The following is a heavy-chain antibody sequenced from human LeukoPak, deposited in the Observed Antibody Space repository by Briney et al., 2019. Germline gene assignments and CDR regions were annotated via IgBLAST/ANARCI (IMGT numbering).Heavy chain of an antibody. CDR3: ARPYSSSVQRYFDY. J-gene: IGHJ4*02. D-gene: IGHD2-2*01. CDR2: ISVSGDNT. CDR1: GFTFSNYA. Sequence: GGSLRLSCAASGFTFSNYAMNWVRQAPGKGLEWVSAISVSGDNTYYADSVKGRFTISRDNSKNTLYLQMNSLRAEDTAVYYCARPYSSSVQRYFDYWGQGTLVTVSS. V-gene: IGHV3-23*01.